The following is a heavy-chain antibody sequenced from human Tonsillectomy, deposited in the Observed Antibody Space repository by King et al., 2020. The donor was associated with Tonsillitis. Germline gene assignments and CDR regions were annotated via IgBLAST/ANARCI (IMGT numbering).Heavy chain of an antibody. V-gene: IGHV1-18*04. CDR3: ARDFEGYSSGWPNFDY. J-gene: IGHJ4*02. CDR1: GYTFTSYA. D-gene: IGHD6-19*01. Sequence: QLVQSGAEVKKPGASVKVSCKASGYTFTSYAFSWIRQAPRQGPEWVGWISAYNGNTNYAQKLQGRVTMTTDTSTSTAYMELRSLRSDDTAVYFCARDFEGYSSGWPNFDYWGQGTLVTVSS. CDR2: ISAYNGNT.